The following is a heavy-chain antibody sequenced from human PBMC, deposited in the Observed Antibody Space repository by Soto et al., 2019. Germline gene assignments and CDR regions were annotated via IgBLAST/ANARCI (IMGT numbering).Heavy chain of an antibody. CDR1: GFIFSSYG. CDR3: ARAKQLRYAFDI. V-gene: IGHV3-33*01. D-gene: IGHD6-13*01. J-gene: IGHJ3*02. CDR2: IWYDGSNK. Sequence: PGGSLRLSCAASGFIFSSYGMHWVRQAPGKGLEWVAVIWYDGSNKYYADSVKGRFTISRDNSKNTLYLQMNSLRAEDTAVYYCARAKQLRYAFDIWGQGTMVTVSS.